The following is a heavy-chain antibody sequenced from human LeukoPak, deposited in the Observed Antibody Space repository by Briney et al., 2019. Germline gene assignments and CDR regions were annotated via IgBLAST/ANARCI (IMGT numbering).Heavy chain of an antibody. CDR2: ISNVGGRT. CDR1: GFTFSNYA. V-gene: IGHV3-23*01. CDR3: ERTDRTGALGRFRMRSDAFDI. Sequence: PGGSLRLSCAASGFTFSNYAMTWVRQAPGRGLEWVSVISNVGGRTYYADSVKGRFTMSRDTSKNTLYLQMNSLRVEDTAIYYCERTDRTGALGRFRMRSDAFDIWGQGTMVTVSS. D-gene: IGHD3-3*01. J-gene: IGHJ3*02.